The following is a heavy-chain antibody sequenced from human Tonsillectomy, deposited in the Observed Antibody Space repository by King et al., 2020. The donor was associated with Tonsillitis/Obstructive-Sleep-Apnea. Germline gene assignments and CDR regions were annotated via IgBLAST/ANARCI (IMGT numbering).Heavy chain of an antibody. CDR2: IKSKTDGGTT. V-gene: IGHV3-15*01. Sequence: VQLVESGGGLVKPGGSLRLSCAASGFTFSNAWMSWVRQAPGKGLEWVGRIKSKTDGGTTDYAAPVKGRFTISRDDSKNTLYLQMNSLKTEDTAVYYCTRDEGPSMDDFWSGYYDFDYWGQGTLVTVSS. CDR1: GFTFSNAW. CDR3: TRDEGPSMDDFWSGYYDFDY. J-gene: IGHJ4*02. D-gene: IGHD3-3*01.